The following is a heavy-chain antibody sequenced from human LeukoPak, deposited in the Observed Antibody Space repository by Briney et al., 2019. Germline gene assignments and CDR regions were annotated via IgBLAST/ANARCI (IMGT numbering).Heavy chain of an antibody. Sequence: GGSLRLSCVAFGFTFSTCPMYWVRQAPGKGLELVSSINSNGGRTYYADSMKGRFTISRDNSKNTLYLQMDSLRAEDMAVYYCARYCGGDCYRGGDPFDYWGQGTLVTVSS. J-gene: IGHJ4*02. CDR1: GFTFSTCP. V-gene: IGHV3-64*02. D-gene: IGHD2-21*02. CDR2: INSNGGRT. CDR3: ARYCGGDCYRGGDPFDY.